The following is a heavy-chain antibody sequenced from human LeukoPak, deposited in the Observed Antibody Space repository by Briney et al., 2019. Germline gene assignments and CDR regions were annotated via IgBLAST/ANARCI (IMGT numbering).Heavy chain of an antibody. CDR3: AKDHRISGGGDY. Sequence: GGSLRLSCAASGFTFSSYGMHWVRQAPGKGLEWVAVISYDGSNKYYADSVKGQFTISRDNSKNTLYLQMNSLRAEDTAVYYCAKDHRISGGGDYWGQGTLVTVSS. CDR1: GFTFSSYG. J-gene: IGHJ4*02. D-gene: IGHD1-26*01. CDR2: ISYDGSNK. V-gene: IGHV3-30*18.